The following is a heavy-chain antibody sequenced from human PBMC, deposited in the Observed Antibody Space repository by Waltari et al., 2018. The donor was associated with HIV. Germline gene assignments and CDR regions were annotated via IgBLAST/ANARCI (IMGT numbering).Heavy chain of an antibody. V-gene: IGHV4-34*01. CDR2: LNHSGST. CDR1: GGSFSGYY. CDR3: ARVVVTYHDAFDI. Sequence: QVQLQQWGAGLLKPSETLSLTCAVYGGSFSGYYWSWIRQPPGTGLGWIGELNHSGSTNYIPALKIRVTVSLDTSKNQFSLKLGSVTAADTAVYYCARVVVTYHDAFDIWGQVTMVTVSS. J-gene: IGHJ3*02. D-gene: IGHD2-15*01.